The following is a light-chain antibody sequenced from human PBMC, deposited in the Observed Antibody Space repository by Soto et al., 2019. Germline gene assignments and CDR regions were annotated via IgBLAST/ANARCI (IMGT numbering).Light chain of an antibody. CDR3: LSYTSDNTRV. V-gene: IGLV2-14*01. CDR2: EVN. J-gene: IGLJ3*02. Sequence: QSVLTQPASVSASPGQSITISCTGTSSDVGGYKFVSWYQHHPGKAPKLMIYEVNNRPSGVSNRFSGSKSGNTASLTISGLQPEDEAVYYCLSYTSDNTRVFGGGTQLTVL. CDR1: SSDVGGYKF.